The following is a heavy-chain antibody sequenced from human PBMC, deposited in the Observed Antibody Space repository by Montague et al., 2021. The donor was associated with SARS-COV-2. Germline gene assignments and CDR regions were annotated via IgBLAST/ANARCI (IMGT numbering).Heavy chain of an antibody. CDR2: IYHSGST. J-gene: IGHJ4*02. Sequence: SETLSLTCAVSGGSISSSNWWSWFLQPPGEGLEWIGGIYHSGSTTYNPSLKSRVAISVDKSKNQFSLKLGSVTAADTAVYYCASRGAVWFGSNPERFDYWGQGTLVTVSS. D-gene: IGHD3-10*01. CDR1: GGSISSSNW. V-gene: IGHV4-4*02. CDR3: ASRGAVWFGSNPERFDY.